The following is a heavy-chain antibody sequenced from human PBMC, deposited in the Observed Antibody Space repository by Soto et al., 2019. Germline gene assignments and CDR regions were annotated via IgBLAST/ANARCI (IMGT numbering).Heavy chain of an antibody. CDR2: IYYSGST. D-gene: IGHD3-22*01. Sequence: SETLSLTCTVSGGSISSYYWSWIRQPPGKGLEWIGYIYYSGSTNYNPSLKSRVTISVDTSKNQSSLKLSSVTAADTAVYYRARGDSSGSYYYYYGMDVWGQGTTVTVS. V-gene: IGHV4-59*01. CDR3: ARGDSSGSYYYYYGMDV. CDR1: GGSISSYY. J-gene: IGHJ6*02.